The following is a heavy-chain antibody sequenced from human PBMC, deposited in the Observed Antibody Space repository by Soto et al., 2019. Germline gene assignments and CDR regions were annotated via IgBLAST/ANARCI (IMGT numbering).Heavy chain of an antibody. J-gene: IGHJ5*02. D-gene: IGHD6-6*01. V-gene: IGHV1-3*01. Sequence: GASVKVSCKASGYTFTSYAMHWVRQAPGQRLEWMGWINAGNGNTKYSQKFQGRVTITRDTSASTAYMELSSLRSEDTAVYYCARNAGIAARPPWFDPWGQGTLVTVSS. CDR3: ARNAGIAARPPWFDP. CDR2: INAGNGNT. CDR1: GYTFTSYA.